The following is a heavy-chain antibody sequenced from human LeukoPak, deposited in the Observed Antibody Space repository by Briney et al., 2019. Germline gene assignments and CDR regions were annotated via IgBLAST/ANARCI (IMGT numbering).Heavy chain of an antibody. J-gene: IGHJ4*02. Sequence: HSGGSLRLSCAASGFTVSSNYMSWVRQAPGKGLEWVSGISGSGTNADYADSVKGRFTISRDNSKNTLYLQMNTLRAEDTAVYYCAKTPAPLFGSKHYFDSWGQGTLVTVSP. CDR2: ISGSGTNA. CDR3: AKTPAPLFGSKHYFDS. CDR1: GFTVSSNY. V-gene: IGHV3-23*01. D-gene: IGHD3-3*01.